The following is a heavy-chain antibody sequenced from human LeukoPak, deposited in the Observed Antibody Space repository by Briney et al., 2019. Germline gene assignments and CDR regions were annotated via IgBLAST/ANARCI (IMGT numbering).Heavy chain of an antibody. CDR3: ARTNITMVRGDWFDP. J-gene: IGHJ5*02. D-gene: IGHD3-10*01. CDR1: GGSISSGSYY. V-gene: IGHV4-61*02. Sequence: PSETLSLTCTVSGGSISSGSYYWSWIRQPAVKGLEWIGRIYTSGSTNYNPSLKSRVTISVDTSKNQFSLKLSSVTAADTAVYYCARTNITMVRGDWFDPWGQGTLVTVSS. CDR2: IYTSGST.